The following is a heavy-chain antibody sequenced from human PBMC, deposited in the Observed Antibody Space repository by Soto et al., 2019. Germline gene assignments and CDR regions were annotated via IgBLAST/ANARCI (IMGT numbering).Heavy chain of an antibody. CDR1: GYTFTSYG. J-gene: IGHJ1*01. D-gene: IGHD2-15*01. V-gene: IGHV1-18*01. CDR3: ARDRVVVLVAATPVYFQH. CDR2: ISAYNGNT. Sequence: ASVKVSCKASGYTFTSYGISWVRQAPGQGLEWMGWISAYNGNTNYAQKLQGRVTMTTDTSTSTAYMELRSLRSDDTAVYYCARDRVVVLVAATPVYFQHWGQGTLVTVSS.